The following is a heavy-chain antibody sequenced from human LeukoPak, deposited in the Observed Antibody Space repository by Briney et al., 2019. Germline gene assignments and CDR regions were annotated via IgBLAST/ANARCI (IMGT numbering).Heavy chain of an antibody. J-gene: IGHJ4*02. CDR3: AKEYDSSGYPRGVDY. Sequence: PGGSLRLSCAASGFTFSSYSMNWVRQAPEKGLEWVSAITGSGGGTYYADSVKGRFTISRDNSKNTLYLQMNSLRAEDTGVYYCAKEYDSSGYPRGVDYWGQGTPVTVSS. V-gene: IGHV3-23*01. D-gene: IGHD3-22*01. CDR1: GFTFSSYS. CDR2: ITGSGGGT.